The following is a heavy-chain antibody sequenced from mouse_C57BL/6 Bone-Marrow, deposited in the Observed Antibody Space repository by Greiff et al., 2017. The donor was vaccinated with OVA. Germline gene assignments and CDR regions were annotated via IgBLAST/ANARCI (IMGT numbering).Heavy chain of an antibody. J-gene: IGHJ2*01. D-gene: IGHD2-3*01. V-gene: IGHV5-6*01. CDR2: ISSGGSYT. CDR3: ASSDGYYLDY. Sequence: EVKLMESGGDLVKPGGSLKLSCAASGFTFSSYGMSWVRQTPDKRLEWVATISSGGSYTYYPDSVKGRFTISRDNAKNTLYLQMSSLKSEDTAMYYCASSDGYYLDYWGQGTTLTGSS. CDR1: GFTFSSYG.